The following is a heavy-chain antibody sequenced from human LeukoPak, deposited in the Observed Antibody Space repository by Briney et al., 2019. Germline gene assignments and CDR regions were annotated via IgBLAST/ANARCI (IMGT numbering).Heavy chain of an antibody. Sequence: GSSVKVSCKASGGTFSSYAISWVRQAPGQGLEWMGGIIPIFGTANYAQKFQGRVTITTDESTSTAYMELSSLRSEDTAVYYCARVASQQLVWVPGWFDPWGQGTLVTVSS. CDR1: GGTFSSYA. D-gene: IGHD6-13*01. CDR3: ARVASQQLVWVPGWFDP. V-gene: IGHV1-69*05. J-gene: IGHJ5*02. CDR2: IIPIFGTA.